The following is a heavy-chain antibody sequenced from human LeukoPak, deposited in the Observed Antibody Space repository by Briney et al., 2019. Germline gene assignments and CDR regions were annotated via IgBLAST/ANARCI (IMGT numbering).Heavy chain of an antibody. V-gene: IGHV3-7*01. D-gene: IGHD3-10*01. Sequence: GGSLRLSCAASGFTFSNYWMSWVRQAPGKGLEWVANIKQDGSEKYYVDSVKGRFTISRDNAKNSLYLQMNSLRAEDTAVYYCARDEGDRITMVRGNYHYYMDVWGKGTTVTVSS. CDR2: IKQDGSEK. CDR3: ARDEGDRITMVRGNYHYYMDV. J-gene: IGHJ6*03. CDR1: GFTFSNYW.